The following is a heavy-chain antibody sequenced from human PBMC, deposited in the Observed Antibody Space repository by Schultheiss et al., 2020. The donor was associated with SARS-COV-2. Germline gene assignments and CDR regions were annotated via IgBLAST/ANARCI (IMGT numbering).Heavy chain of an antibody. V-gene: IGHV1-46*01. J-gene: IGHJ2*01. Sequence: ASVKVSCKASGYTFTSYYMHWVRQAPGQGLEWMGIINPSGGSTSYAQKFQGRVTMTRDTSTSTVYMELSSLRSEDTAVYYCARGGELPAALWGWYFDLWGRGTLVTVSS. CDR1: GYTFTSYY. CDR2: INPSGGST. CDR3: ARGGELPAALWGWYFDL. D-gene: IGHD2-2*01.